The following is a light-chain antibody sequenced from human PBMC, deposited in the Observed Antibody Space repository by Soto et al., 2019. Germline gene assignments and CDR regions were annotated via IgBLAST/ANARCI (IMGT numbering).Light chain of an antibody. Sequence: DIHMTQSPSSLSASVRDRVTITCLASQGISNWLAWFQQKPGKAPKLLIYTASRLQSGVPSRFSGSGSGTDFTLTISSLQPEDFATYYCQQSNSFPLTFGQGTKVDI. J-gene: IGKJ1*01. V-gene: IGKV1-12*01. CDR3: QQSNSFPLT. CDR2: TAS. CDR1: QGISNW.